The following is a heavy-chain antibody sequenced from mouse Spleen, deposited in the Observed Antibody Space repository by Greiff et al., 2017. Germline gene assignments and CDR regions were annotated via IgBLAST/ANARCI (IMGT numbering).Heavy chain of an antibody. CDR3: ARDGTGKAWFAY. J-gene: IGHJ3*01. D-gene: IGHD4-1*01. Sequence: EVHLVESGPGLVKPSQSLSLTCSVTGYSITSGYYWNWIRQFPGNKLEWMGYISYDGSNNYNPSLKNRISITRDTSKNQFFLKLNSVTTEDTATYYCARDGTGKAWFAYWGQGTLVTVSA. CDR2: ISYDGSN. V-gene: IGHV3-6*01. CDR1: GYSITSGYY.